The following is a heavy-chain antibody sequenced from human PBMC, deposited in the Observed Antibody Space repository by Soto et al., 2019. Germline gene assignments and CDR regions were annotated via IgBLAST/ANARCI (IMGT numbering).Heavy chain of an antibody. D-gene: IGHD2-2*01. CDR1: GGSISSGGYY. CDR3: ASVRYCSSTSCSSVVTANSGFDY. J-gene: IGHJ4*02. CDR2: IYYSGST. V-gene: IGHV4-31*03. Sequence: SATLSLTCTVSGGSISSGGYYWSWIRQHPGKGLEWIGYIYYSGSTYYNPSLKSRVTISVDTSKNQFSLKLSSVTAADTAVYYCASVRYCSSTSCSSVVTANSGFDYWVQGTLVTVSS.